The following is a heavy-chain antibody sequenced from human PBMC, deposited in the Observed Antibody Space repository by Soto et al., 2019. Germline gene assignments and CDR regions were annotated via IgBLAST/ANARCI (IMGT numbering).Heavy chain of an antibody. Sequence: QVQLVESGGGVVQPGRSLRLSCAASGFTFSSYGMHWVRQAPGKGLEWVAVIWDDGRNKYYADSVKGRLTISRDNSKITLYLQMNRLRADDAALYYCARWGIAAGDYWREGTLVTVSS. V-gene: IGHV3-33*01. D-gene: IGHD6-13*01. CDR3: ARWGIAAGDY. J-gene: IGHJ4*02. CDR2: IWDDGRNK. CDR1: GFTFSSYG.